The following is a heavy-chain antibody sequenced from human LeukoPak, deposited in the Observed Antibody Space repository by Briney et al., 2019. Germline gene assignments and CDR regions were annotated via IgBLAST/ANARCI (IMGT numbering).Heavy chain of an antibody. V-gene: IGHV4-38-2*02. J-gene: IGHJ5*02. CDR2: IYHSGST. Sequence: SETLSLTCTVSGYSISSGYYWGWIRQPPGKGLEWIGSIYHSGSTYYNPSLKSRVTISVDTSKNQFSLKLSSVTAADTAVYYCAGKATSRGYSYGYYDWFDPWGQGTLVTVSS. CDR1: GYSISSGYY. CDR3: AGKATSRGYSYGYYDWFDP. D-gene: IGHD5-18*01.